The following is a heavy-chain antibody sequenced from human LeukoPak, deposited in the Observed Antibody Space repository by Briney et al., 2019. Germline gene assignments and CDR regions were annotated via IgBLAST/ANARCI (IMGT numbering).Heavy chain of an antibody. J-gene: IGHJ4*02. Sequence: PGGSLRLSCAASGFTFDDYAMHWVRQAPGEGLEWVSGISWNSGSIGYADSVKGRFTISRDNAKNSLYLQMNSLRAEDTALYYCAKDVADSSGYGLDYWGQGTLVTVSS. CDR3: AKDVADSSGYGLDY. CDR2: ISWNSGSI. CDR1: GFTFDDYA. V-gene: IGHV3-9*01. D-gene: IGHD3-22*01.